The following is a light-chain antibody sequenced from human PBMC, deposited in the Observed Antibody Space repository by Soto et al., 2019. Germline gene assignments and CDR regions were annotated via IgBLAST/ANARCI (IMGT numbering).Light chain of an antibody. CDR1: QSILYSSNNKNY. CDR2: WAS. CDR3: QQYYSTPT. J-gene: IGKJ5*01. Sequence: IVMTQSPDSLAVSLGERATINCKSSQSILYSSNNKNYLAWYQQKPGQPLKLLIYWASTRESGVPDRFSGSGSGTDFTLTISSLQAEDVAVYYCQQYYSTPTFGQGTRLEIK. V-gene: IGKV4-1*01.